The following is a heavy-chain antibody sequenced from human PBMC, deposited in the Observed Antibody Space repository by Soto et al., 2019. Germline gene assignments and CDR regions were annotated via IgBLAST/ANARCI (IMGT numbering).Heavy chain of an antibody. Sequence: QVQLVESGGGVVQPGRSLRLSCAASGFTFSNYVLHWVRQTPGKGLEWVAVISYVGDNKYNADSVKGRFTISRDNSKNTLYLQMNSLRAEDTAVYYCARGKKDGDSYYFAMDVWGQGTTVTVSS. CDR3: ARGKKDGDSYYFAMDV. CDR1: GFTFSNYV. D-gene: IGHD4-17*01. CDR2: ISYVGDNK. V-gene: IGHV3-30-3*01. J-gene: IGHJ6*02.